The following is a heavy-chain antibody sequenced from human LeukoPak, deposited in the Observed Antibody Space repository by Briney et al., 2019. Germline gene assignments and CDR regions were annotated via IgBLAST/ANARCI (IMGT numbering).Heavy chain of an antibody. CDR2: IWSSGGMWRSGGT. CDR1: GGSIHNYY. CDR3: ARDSPDGFTREHYYYNIDV. V-gene: IGHV4-4*07. J-gene: IGHJ6*03. Sequence: PSETLSLTCTVSGGSIHNYYWTWIRQSAGNKLEWIGRIWSSGGMWRSGGTNINPSLTSRITMSVDASQSQISLKLSSVTAADTAVYYCARDSPDGFTREHYYYNIDVSGKGTTVTVSS.